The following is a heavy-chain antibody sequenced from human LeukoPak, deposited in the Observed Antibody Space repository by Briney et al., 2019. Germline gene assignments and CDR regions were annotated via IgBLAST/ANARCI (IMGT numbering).Heavy chain of an antibody. Sequence: GGSLRLSCAASGFTFSSYWMHWVRQAPGKGLVWVSRINSDGSTTSYADSVRGRFTISRDNAKNTLYLQMNSLRAEDSAMYFCARDYYYYYYLGVWGKGTTVTVSS. V-gene: IGHV3-74*01. J-gene: IGHJ6*03. CDR2: INSDGSTT. CDR3: ARDYYYYYYLGV. CDR1: GFTFSSYW.